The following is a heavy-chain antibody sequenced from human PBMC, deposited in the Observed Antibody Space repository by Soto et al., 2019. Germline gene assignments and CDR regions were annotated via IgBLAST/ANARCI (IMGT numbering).Heavy chain of an antibody. Sequence: QPGGSLSLSCSASGFTFIEYSMHWVRQAPGKGLQYVSTISSDGDITYYADSVKGRFTISRDNSKNTLYLQMNSLRPEDTAVYYCVKVSTFYDILTGYYSTNFFDPWGQGTLVTVSS. D-gene: IGHD3-9*01. J-gene: IGHJ5*02. CDR2: ISSDGDIT. CDR1: GFTFIEYS. CDR3: VKVSTFYDILTGYYSTNFFDP. V-gene: IGHV3-64D*06.